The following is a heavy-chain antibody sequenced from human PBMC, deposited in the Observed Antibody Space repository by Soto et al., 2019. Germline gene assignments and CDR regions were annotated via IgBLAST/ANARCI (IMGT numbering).Heavy chain of an antibody. CDR1: GESVCSNSAA. CDR2: TYYTSKWYN. V-gene: IGHV6-1*01. CDR3: AREEWLADYYYYGMDV. Sequence: SPAVSLTCASSGESVCSNSAAWNWIRQTPSRGLEWLGRTYYTSKWYNDYAVSVKSRITITPDTSKNQFSLQLNSVTPEDTAVYCCAREEWLADYYYYGMDVWGQGTTVTVSS. D-gene: IGHD6-19*01. J-gene: IGHJ6*02.